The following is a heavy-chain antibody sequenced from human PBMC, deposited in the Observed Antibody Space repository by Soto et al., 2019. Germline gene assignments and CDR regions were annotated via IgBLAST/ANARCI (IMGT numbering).Heavy chain of an antibody. CDR2: ISATGGGT. CDR3: AKDRREGGNSAFYLDF. J-gene: IGHJ4*02. V-gene: IGHV3-23*01. CDR1: GFKFSNYA. Sequence: GGSLRLSCAASGFKFSNYAMSWVRQAPGKGLEWVSLISATGGGTYYADSVKGRFTISRDNSHNTLYLQVHSLTAEDTAVYYCAKDRREGGNSAFYLDFWGQGAQVTVSS. D-gene: IGHD3-16*01.